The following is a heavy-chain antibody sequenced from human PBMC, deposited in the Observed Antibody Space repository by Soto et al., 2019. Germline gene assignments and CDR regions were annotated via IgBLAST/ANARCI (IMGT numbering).Heavy chain of an antibody. Sequence: ASVKVSCQASGFTFTSSAVQWVRQARGQRLEWIGWIVVGSGNTNYAQKFQERVTITRDMSTSTAYMELSSLRSEDTAVYYCAAVSRFLSVDYWGQGTLVTVSS. CDR3: AAVSRFLSVDY. CDR2: IVVGSGNT. CDR1: GFTFTSSA. V-gene: IGHV1-58*01. J-gene: IGHJ4*02. D-gene: IGHD3-3*01.